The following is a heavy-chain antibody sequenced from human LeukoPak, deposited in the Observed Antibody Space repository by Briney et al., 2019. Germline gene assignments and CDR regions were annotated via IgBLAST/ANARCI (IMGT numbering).Heavy chain of an antibody. CDR1: GFTFSSYR. CDR3: AKSESSGYYPALY. Sequence: GGSLRLSCAASGFTFSSYRMNWVRQAPGKGLEWVSSISSGSSYIYYADSVKGRFTISRDNAKNSLYLQMNSLRTDDTAVYYCAKSESSGYYPALYWGQATLVTVSS. J-gene: IGHJ4*02. V-gene: IGHV3-21*01. CDR2: ISSGSSYI. D-gene: IGHD3-22*01.